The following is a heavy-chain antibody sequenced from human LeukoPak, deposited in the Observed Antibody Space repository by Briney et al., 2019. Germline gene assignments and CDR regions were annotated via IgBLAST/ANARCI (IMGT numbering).Heavy chain of an antibody. CDR2: IYYDGSDK. J-gene: IGHJ4*02. CDR3: AKGAHYYDSSGYFLYFDY. Sequence: GGSLRLSCVVSGFTFRNFGMHWVRQAPGKGLEWVAVIYYDGSDKYYVDSVKGRFAVSRDNSKNTLYLQMNSLRAEDTAVYYCAKGAHYYDSSGYFLYFDYWGQGTLVTVSS. D-gene: IGHD3-22*01. CDR1: GFTFRNFG. V-gene: IGHV3-33*06.